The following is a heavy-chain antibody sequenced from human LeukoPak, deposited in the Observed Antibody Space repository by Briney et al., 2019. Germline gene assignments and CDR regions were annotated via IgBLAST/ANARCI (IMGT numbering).Heavy chain of an antibody. CDR2: ISNDGSRK. Sequence: EGSLRLSCAPSGFTFSRHGMHWVRQAPGKGLEWVAIISNDGSRKYYAHSVEGRFTISRDNSKNTLYLQMDSLRAEDTAVYYCARDRAWNYFDYWGQGTLVTVSS. D-gene: IGHD3-3*01. CDR3: ARDRAWNYFDY. CDR1: GFTFSRHG. J-gene: IGHJ4*02. V-gene: IGHV3-30*03.